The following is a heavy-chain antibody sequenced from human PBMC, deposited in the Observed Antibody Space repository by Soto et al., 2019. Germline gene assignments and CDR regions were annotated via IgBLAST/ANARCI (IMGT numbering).Heavy chain of an antibody. CDR1: GYRFTSYG. CDR2: ISAYDDNT. Sequence: QAQLVQSGPEVKKPGASVKVSCKASGYRFTSYGISWVRQAPGQGLEWLGWISAYDDNTKYAQTLQGRVSMSTDTSTNTAYMELRNLRSDDTAMYYCARGGYYDSSGSRNYHYYGMNVWGQGTTVTVSS. V-gene: IGHV1-18*01. CDR3: ARGGYYDSSGSRNYHYYGMNV. J-gene: IGHJ6*02. D-gene: IGHD3-22*01.